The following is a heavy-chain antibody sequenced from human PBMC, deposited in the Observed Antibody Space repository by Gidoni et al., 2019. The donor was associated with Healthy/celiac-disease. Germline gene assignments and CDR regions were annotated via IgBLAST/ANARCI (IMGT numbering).Heavy chain of an antibody. CDR1: GFPFSRYS. V-gene: IGHV3-48*02. D-gene: IGHD6-13*01. Sequence: EVQLVESGGGLVQLGGSLGLSWAASGFPFSRYSRTLFRLAPGQGLAWVSYISSSSSTIYYADSVKGRFTIARDNAKNSLYLQMNSLRDEDTAVYYCAREQVSSWDYYYYGMDVWGQGTTVTVSS. CDR3: AREQVSSWDYYYYGMDV. CDR2: ISSSSSTI. J-gene: IGHJ6*02.